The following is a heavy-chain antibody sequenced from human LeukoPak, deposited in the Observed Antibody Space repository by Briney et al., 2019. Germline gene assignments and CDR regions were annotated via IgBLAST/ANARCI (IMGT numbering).Heavy chain of an antibody. V-gene: IGHV1-46*01. J-gene: IGHJ5*02. CDR1: GYTFTSYY. CDR3: ARDLWDTAIDNWFDP. Sequence: ASVKVSCKASGYTFTSYYMHWVRQAPGQGLEWMGIINPSGGSTSYAQKFQGRVTITTDESTSTAYMELSSLRSEDTAVYYCARDLWDTAIDNWFDPWGQGTLVTVSS. D-gene: IGHD5-18*01. CDR2: INPSGGST.